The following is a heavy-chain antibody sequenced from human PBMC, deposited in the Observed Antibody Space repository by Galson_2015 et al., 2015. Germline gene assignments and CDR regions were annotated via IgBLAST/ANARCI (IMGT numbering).Heavy chain of an antibody. CDR3: AHRRIAYGLDV. CDR1: GFSLSTYGVG. Sequence: PALVKPTQTLTLPCTFSGFSLSTYGVGVGWIRQPPGKALERLAGIHWNDHEQFSPSLQSRPTIPKDRSKIHVVLIMTSMDPVDTATYYCAHRRIAYGLDVWGQGTTVTVSS. CDR2: IHWNDHE. J-gene: IGHJ6*02. D-gene: IGHD2-15*01. V-gene: IGHV2-5*01.